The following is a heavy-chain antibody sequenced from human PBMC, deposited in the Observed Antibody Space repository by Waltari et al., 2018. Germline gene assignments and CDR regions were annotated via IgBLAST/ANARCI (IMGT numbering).Heavy chain of an antibody. Sequence: QDQLVQSGPEVKKPGASVKVSCQASGYSLPDFDITWMRQAAGQGLEWMGWLNPNSGNTAYSQSFQGRVTFTADTSINTTYMEMTALTSEDTAVYYCARLVLTSQYEINWLGPWGQGTLVTVSS. CDR1: GYSLPDFD. J-gene: IGHJ5*02. V-gene: IGHV1-8*02. CDR2: LNPNSGNT. CDR3: ARLVLTSQYEINWLGP. D-gene: IGHD6-6*01.